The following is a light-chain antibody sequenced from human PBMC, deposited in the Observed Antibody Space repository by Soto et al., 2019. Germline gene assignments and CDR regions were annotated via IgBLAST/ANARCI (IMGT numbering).Light chain of an antibody. CDR2: AAS. CDR1: QSVNRF. CDR3: QQSYSTPQT. V-gene: IGKV1-39*01. Sequence: DIQMTQSPSSLSASVGDRVTITCRASQSVNRFLNWYKQKPGKAPKLLIYAASSLQSGVPSRFSGSGSGTDFTLTISSLQPEDFATYYCQQSYSTPQTFGQGTKVDI. J-gene: IGKJ1*01.